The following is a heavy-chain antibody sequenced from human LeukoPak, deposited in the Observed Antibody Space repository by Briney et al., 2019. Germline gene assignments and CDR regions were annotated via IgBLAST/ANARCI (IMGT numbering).Heavy chain of an antibody. V-gene: IGHV5-51*01. Sequence: GEPLKISCKGSGYSFTSYWIGWVRQMPGKGLEWMGIIYPGDSDTRYSPSFQGQVTISADKSISTAYLQWSSLKASDTAMYYCARIVVTATRSYYYGMDVWGQGTTVTVSS. J-gene: IGHJ6*02. CDR2: IYPGDSDT. CDR3: ARIVVTATRSYYYGMDV. CDR1: GYSFTSYW. D-gene: IGHD2-21*02.